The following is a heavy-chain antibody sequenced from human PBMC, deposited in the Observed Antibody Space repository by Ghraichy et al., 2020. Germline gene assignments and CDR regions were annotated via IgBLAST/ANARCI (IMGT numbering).Heavy chain of an antibody. D-gene: IGHD3-16*01. CDR2: IKQDGNKK. V-gene: IGHV3-7*03. J-gene: IGHJ6*02. Sequence: GGSLRLSCAASHFTFSTYWMTWVRQAPGKGLEWVANIKQDGNKKYYVDSVKGRFTISRDNAKNLLFLQMNSLRAEDTAVYYCARDQGTTLNSYGMDVWGQGTTVTFSS. CDR1: HFTFSTYW. CDR3: ARDQGTTLNSYGMDV.